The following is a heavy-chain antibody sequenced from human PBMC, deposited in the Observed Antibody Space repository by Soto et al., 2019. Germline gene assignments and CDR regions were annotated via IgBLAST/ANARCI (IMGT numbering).Heavy chain of an antibody. D-gene: IGHD6-25*01. V-gene: IGHV1-69*18. CDR3: AWRLVGRADEGFDV. CDR1: GGTFSTYT. Sequence: QVQLVQSGAEVRKPGSSVKVSCKASGGTFSTYTIYWVRQAPGQGLEWMGRIIPLFGTAKYAQNFQDRVTITAEASTITAYMELTALSSEDTAVYYCAWRLVGRADEGFDVWGEGTAVTV. J-gene: IGHJ3*01. CDR2: IIPLFGTA.